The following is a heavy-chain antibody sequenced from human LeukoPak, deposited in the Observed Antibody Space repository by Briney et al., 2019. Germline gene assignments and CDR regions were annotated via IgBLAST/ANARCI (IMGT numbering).Heavy chain of an antibody. CDR3: ARVYSTSWRYFDY. CDR1: GGSISSHY. D-gene: IGHD2-2*01. J-gene: IGHJ4*02. V-gene: IGHV4-59*11. Sequence: PSETLSLTCTVSGGSISSHYWSWIRRPPGKGLEWIGYIYYSGSTNYNPSLKSRVTISVDTSKNQFSLKLSSVTAADTAAYYCARVYSTSWRYFDYWGQGTLVTVSS. CDR2: IYYSGST.